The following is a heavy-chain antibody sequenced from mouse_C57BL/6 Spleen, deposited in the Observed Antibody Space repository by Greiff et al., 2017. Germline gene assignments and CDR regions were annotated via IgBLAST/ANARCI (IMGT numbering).Heavy chain of an antibody. CDR3: ARDYHGSLDY. V-gene: IGHV1-64*01. D-gene: IGHD1-1*01. CDR1: GYTFTSYW. J-gene: IGHJ2*01. CDR2: FHPNSGST. Sequence: QVQLQQSGAELVKPGASVKLSCKASGYTFTSYWMHWVKQRPGQGLEWIGMFHPNSGSTNYNEKFKSKATLTVDKSSSTAYMQLSSLTSEDSAVYYCARDYHGSLDYWGQGTTLTVSS.